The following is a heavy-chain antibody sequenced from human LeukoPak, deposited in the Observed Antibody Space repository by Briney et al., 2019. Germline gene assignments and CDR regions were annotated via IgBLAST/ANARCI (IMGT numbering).Heavy chain of an antibody. J-gene: IGHJ3*02. CDR3: AKEGKQQLVAAFDI. V-gene: IGHV3-21*01. CDR2: ISSSSSYI. CDR1: GFTFSSYS. D-gene: IGHD6-13*01. Sequence: GGSLRLSCAASGFTFSSYSMNWVRQAPGKGLEWVSSISSSSSYIYYADSVKGRFTISRDNAKNSLYLQMNSLRAEDTAVYYCAKEGKQQLVAAFDIWGQGTMVTVSS.